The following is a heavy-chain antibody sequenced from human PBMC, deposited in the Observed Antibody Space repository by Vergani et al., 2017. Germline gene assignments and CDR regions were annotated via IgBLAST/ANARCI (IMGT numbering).Heavy chain of an antibody. CDR1: GYSISSGYY. CDR2: IYHSGST. J-gene: IGHJ3*02. D-gene: IGHD2-21*02. Sequence: QVQLQESGPGLVKPSETLSLTCAVSGYSISSGYYWGWLRQPPGKGLEGIGSIYHSGSTYYNPSLKSRVTISVDTSKNQFSLKLSSVTAADTAVYYCARFDSVAYCGGDCYSGAFDIWGQGTMVTVSS. V-gene: IGHV4-38-2*01. CDR3: ARFDSVAYCGGDCYSGAFDI.